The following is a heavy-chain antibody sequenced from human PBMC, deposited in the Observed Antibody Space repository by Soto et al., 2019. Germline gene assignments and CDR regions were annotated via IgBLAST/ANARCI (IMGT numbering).Heavy chain of an antibody. Sequence: EVQLLESGGGLVQPGGSLRLSCAASGFTFNNYAMGWVRQAPGKGLEWVSAITGSGSDTYYLDSVKGRFTISRDNSKNTLFLQVNSLRADDTAIYYCAKLGSSAWSPHYYFDYWGQGTLVTVSS. CDR3: AKLGSSAWSPHYYFDY. D-gene: IGHD3-10*01. J-gene: IGHJ4*02. CDR1: GFTFNNYA. CDR2: ITGSGSDT. V-gene: IGHV3-23*01.